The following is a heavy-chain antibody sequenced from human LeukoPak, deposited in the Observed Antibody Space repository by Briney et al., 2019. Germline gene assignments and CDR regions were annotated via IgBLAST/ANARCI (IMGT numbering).Heavy chain of an antibody. J-gene: IGHJ4*02. CDR2: IYHTGST. CDR3: ARADFWSGYFDY. Sequence: SETLSLTCTVSGGSISSSSYYWGWIRQPPGKGLEWIGNIYHTGSTYYNPSLKSRVTISVDTSKNQFSLKLSSVTAADTAVYYCARADFWSGYFDYWGQGTLVTVSS. CDR1: GGSISSSSYY. V-gene: IGHV4-39*07. D-gene: IGHD3-3*01.